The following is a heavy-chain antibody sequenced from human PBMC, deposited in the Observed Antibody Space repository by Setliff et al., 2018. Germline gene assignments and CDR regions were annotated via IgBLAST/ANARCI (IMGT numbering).Heavy chain of an antibody. CDR1: GFTFSNYE. CDR3: ARDHGELGQERRTHFFRH. D-gene: IGHD1-1*01. J-gene: IGHJ1*01. V-gene: IGHV3-48*03. Sequence: GGSLRLSCVASGFTFSNYEFNWVRQAPGKGLEWISYISNGGGAVKYADSVKGRFTISRDNAKSSLYLQMNSLRAEDTAVYYCARDHGELGQERRTHFFRHWGQGTLVTVSS. CDR2: ISNGGGAV.